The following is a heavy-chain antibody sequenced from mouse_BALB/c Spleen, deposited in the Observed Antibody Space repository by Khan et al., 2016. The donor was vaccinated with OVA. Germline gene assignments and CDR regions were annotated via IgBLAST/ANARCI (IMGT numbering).Heavy chain of an antibody. CDR1: GFTFSSYS. J-gene: IGHJ3*01. V-gene: IGHV5-6*01. D-gene: IGHD4-1*01. CDR2: ISSGGDYT. Sequence: VQLKEAGGDLVKPGGSLKLSCAASGFTFSSYSMSWVRQTPDKRLEWVASISSGGDYTYYPDSVQGRFTISRDNATNTLYLQLSGLKSEDTSMYYCADRLTGSFAYWGQGTLVTVSA. CDR3: ADRLTGSFAY.